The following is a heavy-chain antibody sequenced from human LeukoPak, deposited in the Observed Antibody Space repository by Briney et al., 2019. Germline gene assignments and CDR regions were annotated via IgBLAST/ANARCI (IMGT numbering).Heavy chain of an antibody. D-gene: IGHD3-10*01. CDR2: IKSKTDGGTT. J-gene: IGHJ4*02. Sequence: GGSLRLSCAASGFTFSNAWMSWVRQAPGKGLEWVGRIKSKTDGGTTDYAAPVKGRFTISRDDSKNTLYLQMNSLKTEDTAVYYCTTDPRDVSGSGSYPDGVYWGQGTLVTVSS. V-gene: IGHV3-15*01. CDR3: TTDPRDVSGSGSYPDGVY. CDR1: GFTFSNAW.